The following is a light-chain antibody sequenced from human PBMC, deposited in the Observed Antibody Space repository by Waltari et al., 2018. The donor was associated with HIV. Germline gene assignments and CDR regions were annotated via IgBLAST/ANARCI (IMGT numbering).Light chain of an antibody. Sequence: QSALTQPPSASGSPGQSVTISCPGTSSDVGGYNYVSWYQPHPGKAPKLMSYEVSKRPSGVPDRFSGSKSGNTASLTVSGLQAEDEADYYCSSYAGSNNFVVFGGGTKLTVL. CDR3: SSYAGSNNFVV. CDR1: SSDVGGYNY. V-gene: IGLV2-8*01. J-gene: IGLJ2*01. CDR2: EVS.